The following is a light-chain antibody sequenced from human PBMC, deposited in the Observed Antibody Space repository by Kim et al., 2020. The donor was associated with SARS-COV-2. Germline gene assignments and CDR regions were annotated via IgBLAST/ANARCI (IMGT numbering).Light chain of an antibody. J-gene: IGKJ5*01. CDR3: QHHYDYPIT. CDR2: GVS. V-gene: IGKV1-6*01. CDR1: QGINNH. Sequence: AIQLTQSPSSLSASVGDRVTITCRASQGINNHFAWYHQEPGKAPKLLVNGVSGFRSGVPPRFSGSGSGTDFTLTITSLQPEDSGTYYCQHHYDYPITFGQGTRLEIK.